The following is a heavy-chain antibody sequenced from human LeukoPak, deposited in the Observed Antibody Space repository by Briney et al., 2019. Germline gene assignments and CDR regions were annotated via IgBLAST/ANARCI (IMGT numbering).Heavy chain of an antibody. Sequence: SETLSLTCTVSGGSISSYYWSWIRQPPGKGLEWIGYIYYSGSTNYNPSLKSRVTISVDTSKNQFSLKRSSVTAADTAVYYCARGPYYYDSSGDWGQGTLVTVSS. CDR1: GGSISSYY. V-gene: IGHV4-59*01. D-gene: IGHD3-22*01. J-gene: IGHJ4*02. CDR2: IYYSGST. CDR3: ARGPYYYDSSGD.